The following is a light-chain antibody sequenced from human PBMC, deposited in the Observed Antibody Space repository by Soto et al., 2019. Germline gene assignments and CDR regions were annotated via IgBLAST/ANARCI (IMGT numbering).Light chain of an antibody. V-gene: IGKV3-11*01. CDR3: QQRSNWPPIT. Sequence: EIVLTQSPATLSLSPGERATLSCRASQSVSSYLAWYQQKPGQAPRLLLYDASNRATGIPARFSGSGSGTDFTLTISSLEPEAFAVYYCQQRSNWPPITFGQGTRLEIK. CDR1: QSVSSY. CDR2: DAS. J-gene: IGKJ5*01.